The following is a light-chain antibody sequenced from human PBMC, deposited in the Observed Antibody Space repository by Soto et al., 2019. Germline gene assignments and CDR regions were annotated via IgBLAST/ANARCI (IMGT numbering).Light chain of an antibody. CDR3: QQRSNWPRTWT. CDR1: QSVSSY. CDR2: DAS. V-gene: IGKV3-11*01. Sequence: DIVVTKSPATLSVCQGERVTLSCRAIQSVSSYLAWYQQKPGQAPTPLIYDASNRATGIPARFSGSGSGTDFTLTISSLDPEDFAVYYCQQRSNWPRTWTFGQGTKVDIK. J-gene: IGKJ1*01.